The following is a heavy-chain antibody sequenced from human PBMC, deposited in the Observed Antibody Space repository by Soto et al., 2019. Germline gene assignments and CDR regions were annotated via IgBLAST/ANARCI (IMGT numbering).Heavy chain of an antibody. J-gene: IGHJ6*02. V-gene: IGHV4-31*03. Sequence: PSETLSLTCTVSGGSISSGGYYWSWIRQHPGKGLEWIGYIYYSGSTYYNPSLKSRVTISVDTSKNQFSLKLSSVTAADTAVYYCAREATYNYYGMDVWGQGTTVTVSS. CDR1: GGSISSGGYY. CDR2: IYYSGST. D-gene: IGHD1-26*01. CDR3: AREATYNYYGMDV.